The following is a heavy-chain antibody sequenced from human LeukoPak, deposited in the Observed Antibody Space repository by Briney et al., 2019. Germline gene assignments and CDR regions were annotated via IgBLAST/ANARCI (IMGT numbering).Heavy chain of an antibody. CDR2: IWYDGSNQ. CDR3: ARDRWSYDPQGGFDC. J-gene: IGHJ4*02. Sequence: GGSLRLSCAASGLNFRNYGMHRVRQAPGKGLEWVAVIWYDGSNQYYVDSVKGRFTVSKDNAKNSLYLQMNSLRAEDTAVYYCARDRWSYDPQGGFDCWGQGTLVTVSS. D-gene: IGHD3-22*01. CDR1: GLNFRNYG. V-gene: IGHV3-33*01.